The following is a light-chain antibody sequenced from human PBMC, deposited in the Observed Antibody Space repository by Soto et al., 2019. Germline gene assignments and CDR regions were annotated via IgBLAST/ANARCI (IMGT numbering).Light chain of an antibody. J-gene: IGLJ1*01. V-gene: IGLV2-11*01. CDR2: DVS. Sequence: QSALTQPRSVSGSPGQSVTISCTGTSSDVGVYNYVSWYQQYPGKAPKIMIYDVSKRPSGVPDRFSGSKSDNTASLTISRLQAEDEADYYCCSYAGSYTFVFGIGTKVTVL. CDR1: SSDVGVYNY. CDR3: CSYAGSYTFV.